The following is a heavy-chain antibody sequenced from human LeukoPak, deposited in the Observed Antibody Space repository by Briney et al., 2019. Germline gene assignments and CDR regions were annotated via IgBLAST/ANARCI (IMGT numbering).Heavy chain of an antibody. CDR2: IYYSGST. CDR1: GGSISSHY. J-gene: IGHJ4*02. D-gene: IGHD3-16*01. Sequence: SGTLSLTCTVSGGSISSHYWSWIRQPPGKGLEWIGYIYYSGSTNYNPSLKSRVTISVDTSKNRFSLKLSSVTAADTAVYYCARDGPGGYFDYWGQGTLVTVSS. V-gene: IGHV4-59*11. CDR3: ARDGPGGYFDY.